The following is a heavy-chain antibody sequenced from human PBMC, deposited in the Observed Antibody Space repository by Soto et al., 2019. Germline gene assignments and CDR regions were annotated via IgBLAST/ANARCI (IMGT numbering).Heavy chain of an antibody. J-gene: IGHJ6*02. V-gene: IGHV1-69*02. Sequence: ASVKVSCKASGGTFSSYTISWVRQAPGQGLEWMGRIIPILGIANYAQKLQGRVTMTTDTSTSTAYMELRSLRSDDTAVYYCARGHDLGSGYGMDVWGQGTTVTVSS. CDR1: GGTFSSYT. CDR2: IIPILGIA. D-gene: IGHD3-3*01. CDR3: ARGHDLGSGYGMDV.